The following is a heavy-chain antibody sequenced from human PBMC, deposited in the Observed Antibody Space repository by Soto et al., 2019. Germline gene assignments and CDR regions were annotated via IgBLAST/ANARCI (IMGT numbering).Heavy chain of an antibody. CDR3: AKVRRFGELRSLY. CDR2: IGVSGDTT. D-gene: IGHD3-10*01. Sequence: EVQLLESGGGLVQPGGSLRLSCAASGFTFSSYAMSWVRQAPGKGLEWVSAIGVSGDTTYYADSVKGRFTIXRDNSKNTLYLQMGSLRAEETAVYYCAKVRRFGELRSLYWGQGTLVTVSS. V-gene: IGHV3-23*01. J-gene: IGHJ4*02. CDR1: GFTFSSYA.